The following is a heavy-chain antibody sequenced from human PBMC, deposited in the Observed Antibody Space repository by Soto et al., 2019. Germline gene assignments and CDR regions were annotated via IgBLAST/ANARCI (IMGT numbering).Heavy chain of an antibody. CDR3: ARGSPPGVRGATRGGMDV. Sequence: SETLSLTCTVSGGSISSGDYYWSWIRQPPGKGLEWIGYIYYSGSTYYNPSLKRRVTISVDTSKNQFSLKLSSVTAADTAVYYCARGSPPGVRGATRGGMDVWGQGTTVTVSS. V-gene: IGHV4-30-4*01. D-gene: IGHD3-10*01. CDR2: IYYSGST. CDR1: GGSISSGDYY. J-gene: IGHJ6*02.